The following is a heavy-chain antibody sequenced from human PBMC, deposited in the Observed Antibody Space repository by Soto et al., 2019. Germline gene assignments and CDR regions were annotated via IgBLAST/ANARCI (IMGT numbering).Heavy chain of an antibody. D-gene: IGHD6-13*01. CDR2: INHSGST. V-gene: IGHV4-34*01. J-gene: IGHJ4*02. CDR1: GGSFSGYY. Sequence: SETLSLTCAVYGGSFSGYYWSWIRQPPGKGLEWIGEINHSGSTNYNPSLKSRVTISVDTSKNQFSLKLSSVTAADTAVYYCARGALYSSSWYGYYFDYWGQGTLVTVSS. CDR3: ARGALYSSSWYGYYFDY.